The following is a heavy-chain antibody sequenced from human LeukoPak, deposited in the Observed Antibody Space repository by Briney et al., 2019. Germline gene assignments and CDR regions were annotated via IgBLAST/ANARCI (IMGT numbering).Heavy chain of an antibody. V-gene: IGHV3-7*01. CDR3: ARDVPPTGYYVDY. CDR2: IKQDGSEK. Sequence: PGGSLRLSCAASGFTFSSYWMSWVRQAPGKGLEWVANIKQDGSEKYYVDSVKGRFTISRDNAKNSLYLLMNSLRAEDTAVYYCARDVPPTGYYVDYWGQGTLVTVSS. D-gene: IGHD3-9*01. J-gene: IGHJ4*02. CDR1: GFTFSSYW.